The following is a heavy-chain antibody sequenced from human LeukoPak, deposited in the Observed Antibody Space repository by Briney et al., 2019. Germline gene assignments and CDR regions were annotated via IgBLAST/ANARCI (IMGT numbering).Heavy chain of an antibody. CDR3: ARGSGWYAIHIDY. CDR1: GGSISSYY. D-gene: IGHD6-19*01. Sequence: SETLSLTCTVSGGSISSYYWSWIRQPPGKGLEWIGYIYYSGSTNYNPSLKSRVTISVDTSKNQFSLKLSSVTAADTAVYYCARGSGWYAIHIDYWGQGTLVTVSS. J-gene: IGHJ4*02. CDR2: IYYSGST. V-gene: IGHV4-59*01.